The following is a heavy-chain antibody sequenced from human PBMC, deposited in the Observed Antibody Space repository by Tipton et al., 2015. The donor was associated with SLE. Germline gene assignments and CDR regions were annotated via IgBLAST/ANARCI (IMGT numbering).Heavy chain of an antibody. J-gene: IGHJ2*01. D-gene: IGHD4-17*01. CDR1: GGSISSSSYY. CDR2: IYYSGRT. CDR3: ARNVGDYGYFDL. V-gene: IGHV4-39*01. Sequence: TLSLTCTVSGGSISSSSYYWGWLRQPPGKGLEWIGSIYYSGRTYYNPSLKRRVTISVDTSKNQFSLKLSSVTAADTAVYYCARNVGDYGYFDLWGRGTLVTVSS.